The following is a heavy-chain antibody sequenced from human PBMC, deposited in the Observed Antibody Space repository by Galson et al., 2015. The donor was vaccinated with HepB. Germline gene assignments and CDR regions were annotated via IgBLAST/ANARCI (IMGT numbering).Heavy chain of an antibody. CDR3: TRVRYKHGLDV. CDR2: IRSKGYGGTT. V-gene: IGHV3-49*03. J-gene: IGHJ6*02. CDR1: GFTFGDYS. Sequence: SLRLSCAGSGFTFGDYSMKWFRQAPGKGLEWVGLIRSKGYGGTTESGASVKGRFTMSRDDSKSTAYLQMNSLKADDTAVYYCTRVRYKHGLDVWGQGTTVTVSS. D-gene: IGHD1-14*01.